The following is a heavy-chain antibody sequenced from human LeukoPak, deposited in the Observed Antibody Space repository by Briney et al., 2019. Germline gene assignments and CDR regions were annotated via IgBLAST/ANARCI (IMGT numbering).Heavy chain of an antibody. CDR1: GFTFSTYH. Sequence: GGSLRLSCAASGFTFSTYHMYWVRRAPGKGLDFMAVISYDESNKYYADSVRGRFTISRDNSKNTLYLQMNSLRAEDTAVYFCARAYPVTSGSYYAPFDYWGPGTLVTVSS. J-gene: IGHJ4*02. V-gene: IGHV3-30*14. CDR3: ARAYPVTSGSYYAPFDY. D-gene: IGHD1-26*01. CDR2: ISYDESNK.